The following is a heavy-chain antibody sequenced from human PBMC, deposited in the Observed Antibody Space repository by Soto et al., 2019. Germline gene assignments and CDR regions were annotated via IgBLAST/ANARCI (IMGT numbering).Heavy chain of an antibody. CDR3: TRAPAGYYDERGKGTRYLDS. Sequence: TLSLTCSVSGGSVNGYYRSWILQRPGKLMEWIGYVHYSGVTHYNPSLQSRVTMSIEKSNNRFFLRLNSVPAPDAAEYYCTRAPAGYYDERGKGTRYLDSWGQRALVTASS. CDR2: VHYSGVT. D-gene: IGHD3-9*01. CDR1: GGSVNGYY. J-gene: IGHJ4*02. V-gene: IGHV4-59*02.